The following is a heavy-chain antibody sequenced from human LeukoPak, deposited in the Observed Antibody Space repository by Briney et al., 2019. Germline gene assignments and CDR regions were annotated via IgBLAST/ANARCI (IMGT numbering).Heavy chain of an antibody. D-gene: IGHD3-22*01. CDR3: ARASVTMIDY. CDR2: IYYSGST. CDR1: GGSISSSSYY. J-gene: IGHJ4*02. Sequence: SETLSLTCTVSGGSISSSSYYWGWIRQPPGKGLEWIGSIYYSGSTFYNPSLKSRVTISVDTSKKQFSLNLSSVTAADTAVYYCARASVTMIDYWGQGTLVTVSS. V-gene: IGHV4-39*01.